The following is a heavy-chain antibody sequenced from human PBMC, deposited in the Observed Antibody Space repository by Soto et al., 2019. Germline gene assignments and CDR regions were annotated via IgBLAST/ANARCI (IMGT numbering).Heavy chain of an antibody. CDR2: IKQDGSEK. CDR3: ARDEMDIVVVPAAPPGGYYYGMDV. Sequence: EVQLVESGGGLVQPGGSLRLSCAASGFTFSSYWMSWVRQAPGKGLEWVANIKQDGSEKYYVDSVKGRFTISRDNAKNALYLQMNSLRAEDTAVYDCARDEMDIVVVPAAPPGGYYYGMDVWGQGTTVTVSS. V-gene: IGHV3-7*01. J-gene: IGHJ6*02. CDR1: GFTFSSYW. D-gene: IGHD2-2*03.